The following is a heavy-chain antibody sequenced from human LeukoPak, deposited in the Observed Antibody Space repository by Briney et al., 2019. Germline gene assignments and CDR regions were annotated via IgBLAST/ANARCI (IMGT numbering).Heavy chain of an antibody. D-gene: IGHD6-19*01. J-gene: IGHJ3*01. CDR1: GFTFSSYW. Sequence: PGGSLRLSCAASGFTFSSYWMHWVRQAPGKGLVWVSAISGSGAGTYYTDSVKGRFTISRDNSKNTLYLQMNSLRAEDTAVYYCARESSGWYWGQGTMVTVSS. V-gene: IGHV3-23*01. CDR2: ISGSGAGT. CDR3: ARESSGWY.